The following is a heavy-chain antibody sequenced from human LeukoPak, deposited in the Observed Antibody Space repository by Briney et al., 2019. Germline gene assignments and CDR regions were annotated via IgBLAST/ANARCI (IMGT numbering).Heavy chain of an antibody. D-gene: IGHD2/OR15-2a*01. J-gene: IGHJ4*01. CDR3: ASRESSMSRSH. Sequence: GGSLRLSCAASGFIFSSYSMNWVRLVPGKGLEWVANINEDGTIQDYVASVRGRFTISRNNAKNSLYLQMNSLGAEDTAVYYCASRESSMSRSHWGHGTLVTVSS. CDR1: GFIFSSYS. V-gene: IGHV3-7*01. CDR2: INEDGTIQ.